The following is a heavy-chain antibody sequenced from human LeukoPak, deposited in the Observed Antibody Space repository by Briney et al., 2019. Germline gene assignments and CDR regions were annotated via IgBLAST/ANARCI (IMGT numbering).Heavy chain of an antibody. V-gene: IGHV3-23*01. Sequence: PGGSLSLSCAASGFSFSSYAMSWVRQAPGKGLKWVSAIIGSGGSTYYADYVKGRFTMSRHNSKNTLYLQMNSLRAEDTAVYYCAREVRTVLHSYFDYWGQGTLVTVSS. D-gene: IGHD2-8*01. J-gene: IGHJ4*02. CDR2: IIGSGGST. CDR1: GFSFSSYA. CDR3: AREVRTVLHSYFDY.